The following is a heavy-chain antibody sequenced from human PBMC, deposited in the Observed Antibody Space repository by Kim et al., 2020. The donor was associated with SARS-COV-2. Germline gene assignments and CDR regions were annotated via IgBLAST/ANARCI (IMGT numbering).Heavy chain of an antibody. CDR2: INLFNGNT. CDR1: GYTFTRHV. D-gene: IGHD3-10*01. J-gene: IGHJ6*02. CDR3: ARGFYGSGSYRTARWPYGLDV. V-gene: IGHV1-3*01. Sequence: ASVKVSCKASGYTFTRHVMHWLRQAPGERLEWVGWINLFNGNTRYSQKFQGGVTITGDTSANTTYMEMSSLRSEDTAVYFCARGFYGSGSYRTARWPYGLDVWGQGTTVIVS.